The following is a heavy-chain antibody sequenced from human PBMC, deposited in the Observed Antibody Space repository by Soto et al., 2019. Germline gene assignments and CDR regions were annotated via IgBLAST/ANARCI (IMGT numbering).Heavy chain of an antibody. D-gene: IGHD2-8*01. CDR3: PRRRGSNGWFDL. Sequence: QVQLVQSGAEVKKPGASVKVSCKASGYTFINCDINWVRQAPGQGLEWVGWMNPDSGNTGYAQNFQGRVTMTGNTSISSVYMELSSLTSEDTAVYYCPRRRGSNGWFDLWGPGTLVTVSS. V-gene: IGHV1-8*01. CDR1: GYTFINCD. J-gene: IGHJ5*02. CDR2: MNPDSGNT.